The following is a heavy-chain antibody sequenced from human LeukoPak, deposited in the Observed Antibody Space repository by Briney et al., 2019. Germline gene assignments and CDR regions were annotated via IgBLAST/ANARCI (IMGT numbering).Heavy chain of an antibody. J-gene: IGHJ4*02. CDR1: GFTFSSYW. D-gene: IGHD2-2*02. V-gene: IGHV3-7*01. CDR3: ARVEDIVVVPAAISLFDY. CDR2: IKQNGSEK. Sequence: PGGSLRLSCAASGFTFSSYWMTWVRRAPGKGLEWVANIKQNGSEKYYVDSVKGQFTISRDNAKNSLYLQMNSLRAEDTAVYYCARVEDIVVVPAAISLFDYWGQGTLVTVSS.